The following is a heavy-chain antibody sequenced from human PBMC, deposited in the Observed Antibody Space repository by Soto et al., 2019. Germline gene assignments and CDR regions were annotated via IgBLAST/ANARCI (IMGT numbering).Heavy chain of an antibody. D-gene: IGHD6-19*01. Sequence: GGSLRLSCAASGITFSSYAMSWVRQAPGKGLEWVAAISGSGGSKYYADSVKGRFTISRDNSKNTLYLHMNSLRPEDTAVYYCAKEAGIAVAGTPTLNPVDSWGQGTLVTVSS. CDR1: GITFSSYA. CDR2: ISGSGGSK. J-gene: IGHJ4*02. V-gene: IGHV3-23*01. CDR3: AKEAGIAVAGTPTLNPVDS.